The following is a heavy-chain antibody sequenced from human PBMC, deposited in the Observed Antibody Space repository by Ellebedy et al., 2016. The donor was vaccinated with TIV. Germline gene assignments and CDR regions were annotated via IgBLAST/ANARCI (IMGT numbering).Heavy chain of an antibody. D-gene: IGHD2-15*01. V-gene: IGHV3-23*01. CDR1: GFTFNTYS. Sequence: GESLKISCVASGFTFNTYSMSWVRQAPGKGLEWVSAISGPSITKLYADSVKGRFTVSRDNSKSTLYLEMSSLRIEDTAMSYCVECRLGSCQYSSFESWGQGVLVTVSS. J-gene: IGHJ4*02. CDR2: ISGPSITK. CDR3: VECRLGSCQYSSFES.